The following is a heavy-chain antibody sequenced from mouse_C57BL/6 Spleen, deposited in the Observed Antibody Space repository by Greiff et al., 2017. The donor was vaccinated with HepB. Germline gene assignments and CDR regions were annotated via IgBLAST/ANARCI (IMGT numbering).Heavy chain of an antibody. D-gene: IGHD1-1*01. CDR2: ISSGGSYT. J-gene: IGHJ3*01. CDR1: GFTFSSYG. V-gene: IGHV5-6*01. CDR3: ARHDYGSSRFAY. Sequence: EVHLVESGGDLVKPGGSLKLSCAASGFTFSSYGMSWVRQTPDKRLEWVATISSGGSYTYYPDSVKGRFTISRDNAKNTLYLQMSSLKSEDTAMYYCARHDYGSSRFAYWGQGTLVTVSA.